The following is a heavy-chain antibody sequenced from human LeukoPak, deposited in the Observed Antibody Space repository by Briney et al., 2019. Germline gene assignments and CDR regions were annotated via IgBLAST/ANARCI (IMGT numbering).Heavy chain of an antibody. V-gene: IGHV3-48*03. CDR2: ISSSGSTI. CDR1: GFTFSTYE. CDR3: AKGVTIYTNSGLGY. Sequence: PGGSLRLSCAASGFTFSTYEINWVRQAPGKGLEWVSYISSSGSTIYYADSVKGRFTISRDNSKNTLYLQMSSLRAEDTAVYYCAKGVTIYTNSGLGYWGQGTLVTVSS. J-gene: IGHJ4*02. D-gene: IGHD7-27*01.